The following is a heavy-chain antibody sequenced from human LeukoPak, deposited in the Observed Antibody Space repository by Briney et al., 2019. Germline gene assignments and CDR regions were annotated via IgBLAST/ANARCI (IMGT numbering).Heavy chain of an antibody. V-gene: IGHV4-34*01. J-gene: IGHJ4*02. Sequence: SETLSLTCAVYGGSFSGYYWSWIRQPPGKGLEWIGEINHSGSTNYNPSLKSRVTISVDTSKNQFSLKLSSVTAADTAVYYCARRGYDFWSGYYTLGYWGQGTLVTVSS. CDR3: ARRGYDFWSGYYTLGY. D-gene: IGHD3-3*01. CDR1: GGSFSGYY. CDR2: INHSGST.